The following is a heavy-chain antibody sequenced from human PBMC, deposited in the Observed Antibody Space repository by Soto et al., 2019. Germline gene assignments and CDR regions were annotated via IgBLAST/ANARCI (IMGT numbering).Heavy chain of an antibody. CDR3: ASSVGHRGHFFYYNGMDG. D-gene: IGHD3-3*02. CDR1: DASMRSYY. Sequence: SETLSLTCSVSDASMRSYYWHWIRPPPGKGLEWIGYVYTSDYTRYSSSLKSRVTISVDTYKSQFYLRLNAVTAADTALYYCASSVGHRGHFFYYNGMDGWGQGTTVTVSS. J-gene: IGHJ6*02. V-gene: IGHV4-4*08. CDR2: VYTSDYT.